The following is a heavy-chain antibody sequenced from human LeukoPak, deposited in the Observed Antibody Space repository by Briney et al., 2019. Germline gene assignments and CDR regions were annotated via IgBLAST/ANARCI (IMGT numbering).Heavy chain of an antibody. D-gene: IGHD5-12*01. CDR2: IYANGRT. J-gene: IGHJ4*02. V-gene: IGHV3-53*01. CDR1: GLSVSYNY. Sequence: GGSLRLSCAASGLSVSYNYMSWFRQVPGKGLEWASVIYANGRTYYADSVKGRFTISRDNSQNTVDLQMNSLRDEDTAMYYCSTTVPNVVATMITDYWGQGTLVTVSS. CDR3: STTVPNVVATMITDY.